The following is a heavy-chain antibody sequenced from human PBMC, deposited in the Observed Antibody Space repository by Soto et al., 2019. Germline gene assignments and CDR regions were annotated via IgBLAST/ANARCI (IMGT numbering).Heavy chain of an antibody. CDR1: GGSISSYY. CDR2: GYHSVSI. V-gene: IGHV4-59*01. D-gene: IGHD3-16*01. Sequence: SETLSLTCPVSGGSISSYYWSWIRQPPGKALEWIGYGYHSVSIHYNPSLKTRVTISVDTSENQFSLRLSSVTAADTAVYYCARAFAGFGAYWYFDLWCRGTLVTVSS. J-gene: IGHJ2*01. CDR3: ARAFAGFGAYWYFDL.